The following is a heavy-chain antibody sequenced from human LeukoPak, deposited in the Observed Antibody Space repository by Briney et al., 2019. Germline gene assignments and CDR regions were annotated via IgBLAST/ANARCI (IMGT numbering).Heavy chain of an antibody. Sequence: GASVKVSCKASGYTFTGYYMHWVRQAPGQGLEWMGWINPNSGGTNYAQKFQGRVTMTRDTSISTAYMELSRLRSDDTAVYYCARTYDSSGYYFNAFDIWGQGTMVTVSS. D-gene: IGHD3-22*01. J-gene: IGHJ3*02. V-gene: IGHV1-2*02. CDR1: GYTFTGYY. CDR2: INPNSGGT. CDR3: ARTYDSSGYYFNAFDI.